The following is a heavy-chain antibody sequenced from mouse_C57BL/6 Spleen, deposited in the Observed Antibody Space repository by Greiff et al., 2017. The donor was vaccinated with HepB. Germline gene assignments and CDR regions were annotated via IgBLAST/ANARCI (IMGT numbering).Heavy chain of an antibody. CDR2: IDPTDSYT. D-gene: IGHD1-1*01. Sequence: QVQLQQPGAELVMPGASVKLSCKASGYTFTSYWMHWVKQRPGQGLEWIGEIDPTDSYTNYNEKFKGKSTLTADKSSSTAYMQLSSLTSEDSAVYYCAKVDDLYFDVWGTGTTVTFSS. J-gene: IGHJ1*03. V-gene: IGHV1-69*01. CDR1: GYTFTSYW. CDR3: AKVDDLYFDV.